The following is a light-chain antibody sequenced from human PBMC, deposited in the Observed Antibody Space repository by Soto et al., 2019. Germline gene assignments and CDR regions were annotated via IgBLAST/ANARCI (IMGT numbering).Light chain of an antibody. CDR1: QSVSSN. CDR2: GAS. V-gene: IGKV3-15*01. CDR3: RQYNNWPFT. Sequence: EIVMTQSPATLSVSPGERATLSCRASQSVSSNLAWYQQNPGQAPRLLIYGASTRATGIPARFSGGGSGTEFTLTISSLQSEDFAVYYCRQYNNWPFTFGPGTKVDIK. J-gene: IGKJ3*01.